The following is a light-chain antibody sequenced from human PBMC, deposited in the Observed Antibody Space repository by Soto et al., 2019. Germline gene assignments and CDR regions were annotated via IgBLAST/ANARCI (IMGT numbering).Light chain of an antibody. V-gene: IGKV4-1*01. CDR3: QQYYSTPLT. Sequence: DIVMTQSPASLAVSLGERATINCKSSQSVLYSSNNKNYLAWYQQKPGQPPKLLIDWASTRESGVPDRFSGSGSGTDFTLTISSLQAEDVAVYYCQQYYSTPLTFGGGTKVDIK. CDR1: QSVLYSSNNKNY. J-gene: IGKJ4*01. CDR2: WAS.